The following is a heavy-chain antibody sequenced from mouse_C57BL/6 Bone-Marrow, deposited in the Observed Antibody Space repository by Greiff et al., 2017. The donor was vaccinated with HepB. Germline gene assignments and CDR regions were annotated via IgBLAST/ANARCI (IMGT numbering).Heavy chain of an antibody. J-gene: IGHJ3*01. V-gene: IGHV1-69*01. D-gene: IGHD1-1*01. CDR2: IDPSDSYT. CDR3: ARGHYGSSPFAY. CDR1: GYTFTSYW. Sequence: QVQLQQPGAELVMPGASVKLSCKASGYTFTSYWMHWVKQRPGQGLEWIGEIDPSDSYTNYNQKFKGKSTLTVDKSSSTAYMQLSSLTSEDSAVYYCARGHYGSSPFAYWGQGTLVTVSA.